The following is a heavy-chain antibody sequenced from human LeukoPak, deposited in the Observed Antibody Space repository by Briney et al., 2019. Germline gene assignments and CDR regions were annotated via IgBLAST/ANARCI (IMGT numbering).Heavy chain of an antibody. CDR1: GFTFSDYY. CDR3: AKIGGSLYYYYGMDV. V-gene: IGHV3-11*06. J-gene: IGHJ6*02. CDR2: IGSSNTYT. D-gene: IGHD1-26*01. Sequence: GGSLRLSCAASGFTFSDYYMSWIRQAPGKGLEWLSYIGSSNTYTNYADSVKGRFTISRDNAKNSLYLQMSSLRAEDTAVYYCAKIGGSLYYYYGMDVWGRGTTVTVSS.